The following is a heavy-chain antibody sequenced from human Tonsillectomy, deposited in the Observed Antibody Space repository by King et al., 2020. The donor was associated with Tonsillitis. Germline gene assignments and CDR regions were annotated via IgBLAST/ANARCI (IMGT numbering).Heavy chain of an antibody. CDR2: IYSGGRT. CDR3: AYTRGGYDLFFDY. D-gene: IGHD5-12*01. Sequence: VQLVESGGGLVQPGGSLRLSCAASGLTVSSNYMSWVRQAPGKGLEWVSVIYSGGRTYYADSVKGRFTISRDNSKNTLYLQMNSLRAEDTAVFYCAYTRGGYDLFFDYWGQGTLVTVSS. J-gene: IGHJ4*02. V-gene: IGHV3-66*01. CDR1: GLTVSSNY.